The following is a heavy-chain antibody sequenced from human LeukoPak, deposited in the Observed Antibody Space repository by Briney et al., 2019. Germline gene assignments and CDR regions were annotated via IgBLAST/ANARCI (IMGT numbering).Heavy chain of an antibody. CDR3: ARSMGGELAARLNNWFDP. Sequence: ASVKVSCKASGYTFTSYYMHWVRQAPGQGLEWMGIINPSGGSTSYAQKFQGRVTMTRDMSTSTVYMELGSLRSEDTAVYYCARSMGGELAARLNNWFDPWGQGTLVTVSS. D-gene: IGHD6-6*01. J-gene: IGHJ5*02. V-gene: IGHV1-46*01. CDR1: GYTFTSYY. CDR2: INPSGGST.